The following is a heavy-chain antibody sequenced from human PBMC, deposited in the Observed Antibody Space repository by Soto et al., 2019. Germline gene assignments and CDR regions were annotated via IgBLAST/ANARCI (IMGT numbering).Heavy chain of an antibody. CDR2: IYHGGRT. J-gene: IGHJ4*02. Sequence: SETLSLTCTVSGDSVTNYFWSWMRQPPGKGLEWIGHIYHGGRTNYSPSLRSRVTMSLDSSKNQFSLNLSSVTAADTAVYFCARDPGYCTNGVCPIFDFWGQGLLVTVSS. V-gene: IGHV4-59*02. D-gene: IGHD2-8*01. CDR3: ARDPGYCTNGVCPIFDF. CDR1: GDSVTNYF.